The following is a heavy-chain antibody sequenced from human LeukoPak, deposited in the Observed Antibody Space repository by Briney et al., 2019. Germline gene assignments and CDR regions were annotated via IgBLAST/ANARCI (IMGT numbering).Heavy chain of an antibody. Sequence: SETLSLTCTVSGGFISSHYWSWIRQPPGKGLEGIGDIYYSGSTNYNPSLKSRVTISVGTSKNQFSLKLTSVTAADTAVYYCAREVVVAATFGNWFDPWGQGTLVTVSS. CDR3: AREVVVAATFGNWFDP. V-gene: IGHV4-59*11. CDR1: GGFISSHY. CDR2: IYYSGST. J-gene: IGHJ5*02. D-gene: IGHD2-15*01.